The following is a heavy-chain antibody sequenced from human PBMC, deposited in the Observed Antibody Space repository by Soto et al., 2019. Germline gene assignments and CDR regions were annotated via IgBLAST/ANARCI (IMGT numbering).Heavy chain of an antibody. Sequence: EVQLLESGGGLVQAGGSLRLSCAASGFTFSTYGMSWVRQAPGKGLEWVSIISGSGGSTYYADTVKGRFTISRDNSKNTLYLQMNSLRAEDTAVYYCAKDPATIAVAGTCDYWGQGTLVIVSS. D-gene: IGHD6-19*01. CDR2: ISGSGGST. J-gene: IGHJ4*02. V-gene: IGHV3-23*01. CDR3: AKDPATIAVAGTCDY. CDR1: GFTFSTYG.